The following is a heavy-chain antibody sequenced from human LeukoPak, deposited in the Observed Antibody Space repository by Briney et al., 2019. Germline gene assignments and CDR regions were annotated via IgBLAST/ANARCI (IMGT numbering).Heavy chain of an antibody. CDR1: GFTFSSYG. Sequence: PGRSLRLSCAASGFTFSSYGMRWVRQAPGKGLEWVAVISYDGSNKYYADSVKGRFTISRDNSKNTLYLQMNSLRAEDTAVYYCAKEPQYYYDSSGYHLGFDYWGQGTLVTVSS. D-gene: IGHD3-22*01. J-gene: IGHJ4*02. CDR3: AKEPQYYYDSSGYHLGFDY. CDR2: ISYDGSNK. V-gene: IGHV3-30*18.